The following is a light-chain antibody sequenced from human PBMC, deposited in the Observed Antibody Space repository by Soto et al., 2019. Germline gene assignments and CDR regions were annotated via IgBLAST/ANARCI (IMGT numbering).Light chain of an antibody. Sequence: EIILTQSPATLSLSPGERAALSCRASQGVNNKLAWYQQTPGQPPRLLIYGTSTRAGDTPDRFSGGGFGTDFTLTISSLQSDDFAVYYCQQHETSPRTFGHGTKVDIK. V-gene: IGKV3-15*01. CDR2: GTS. CDR1: QGVNNK. CDR3: QQHETSPRT. J-gene: IGKJ1*01.